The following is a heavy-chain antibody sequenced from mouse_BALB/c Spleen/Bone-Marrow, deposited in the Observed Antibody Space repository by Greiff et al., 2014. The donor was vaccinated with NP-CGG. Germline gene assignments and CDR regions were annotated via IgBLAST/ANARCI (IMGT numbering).Heavy chain of an antibody. D-gene: IGHD1-1*01. CDR3: ARGRNYYGSSYYFDY. CDR1: SYTFTSYW. Sequence: QVQLKESGAELARPGASVKLSCKASSYTFTSYWMQWVKQRPGQGLEWIGAIYPGDGDTRYTQKFKGKATLTADKSSSTAYMQLSSLASEDSAVYYCARGRNYYGSSYYFDYWGQGTTLTVSS. V-gene: IGHV1-87*01. CDR2: IYPGDGDT. J-gene: IGHJ2*01.